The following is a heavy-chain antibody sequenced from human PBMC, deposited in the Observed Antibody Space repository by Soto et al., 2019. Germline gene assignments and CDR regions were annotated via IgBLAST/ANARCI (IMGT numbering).Heavy chain of an antibody. CDR3: AKDRAVAGGY. Sequence: QVQLVESGGGVVQPGRSLRLSCAASGFTFSSYGMHWVRQAPGKGLERVAVISYDGSNKYYADSVKGRFTISRDNSKNTLYLQMNSLRAEDTAVYYCAKDRAVAGGYWGQGTLVTVSS. CDR2: ISYDGSNK. D-gene: IGHD6-19*01. CDR1: GFTFSSYG. J-gene: IGHJ4*02. V-gene: IGHV3-30*18.